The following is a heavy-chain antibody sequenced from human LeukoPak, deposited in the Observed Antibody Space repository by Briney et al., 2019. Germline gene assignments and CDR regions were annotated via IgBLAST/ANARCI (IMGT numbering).Heavy chain of an antibody. CDR3: AREYYYDTTGYSHDAFDI. CDR2: FYYSGNT. D-gene: IGHD3-22*01. CDR1: GGSISSYY. J-gene: IGHJ3*02. V-gene: IGHV4-39*07. Sequence: SETLPLTCTVSGGSISSYYWGWIRQPPGKGLEWIGSFYYSGNTYYNPSLKSRVTISGDTSKNQFSLKLSSVTAADTAVYYCAREYYYDTTGYSHDAFDIWGQGTMVTVSS.